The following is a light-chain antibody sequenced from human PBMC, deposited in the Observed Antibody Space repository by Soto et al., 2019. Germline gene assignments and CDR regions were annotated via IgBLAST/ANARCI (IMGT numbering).Light chain of an antibody. J-gene: IGKJ2*01. CDR3: QHYSDWPPYT. V-gene: IGKV3-15*01. CDR2: GAS. Sequence: EIVMTQSPATLSVSPGERVTLSCRASQSVSSNLAWYQQKPGQTPRLLIYGASTRATGIPTRFSGSGSGTEFTLTLTSLQSEDFAVYYCQHYSDWPPYTFGQGTSLEIK. CDR1: QSVSSN.